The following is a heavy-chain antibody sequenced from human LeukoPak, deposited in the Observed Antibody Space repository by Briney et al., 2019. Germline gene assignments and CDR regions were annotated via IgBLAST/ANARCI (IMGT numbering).Heavy chain of an antibody. CDR2: IYYSGST. CDR3: ARGHSSGWYEGFEDY. Sequence: SETLSLTCTVSGGSISSYYWGWIRQPPGKGLEWIGSIYYSGSTYYNPSLKSRVTISVDTSKNQFSLKLSSVTAADTAVYYCARGHSSGWYEGFEDYWGQGTLVTVSS. V-gene: IGHV4-39*01. D-gene: IGHD6-19*01. CDR1: GGSISSYY. J-gene: IGHJ4*02.